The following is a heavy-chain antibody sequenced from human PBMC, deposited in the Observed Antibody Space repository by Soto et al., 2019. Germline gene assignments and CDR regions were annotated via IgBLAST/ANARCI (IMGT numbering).Heavy chain of an antibody. Sequence: EVQLVESGGGLVQPGGSLRLTCAASGFSFSNYNMNWVRQAPGKGLEWVSYISKSSGTIYYADSGKGRFSISRDNGKNSLYLQLNSLRDEDTAVYYYARHAFDYDSSGYHFDYWGQGTLVTVSS. J-gene: IGHJ4*02. CDR1: GFSFSNYN. CDR3: ARHAFDYDSSGYHFDY. D-gene: IGHD3-22*01. V-gene: IGHV3-48*02. CDR2: ISKSSGTI.